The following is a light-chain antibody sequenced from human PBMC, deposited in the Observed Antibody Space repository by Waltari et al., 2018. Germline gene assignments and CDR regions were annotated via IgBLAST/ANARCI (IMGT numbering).Light chain of an antibody. CDR1: SLGENY. V-gene: IGLV3-1*01. CDR3: HAWDTNTAG. CDR2: EDY. Sequence: SYELSQTPSVSVSPGQTATITCSGASLGENYASWYQQKAGQSPVRVIYEDYKRPSGTPERFSGSSSGNTATLTIGGTQAMDEADYYCHAWDTNTAGFGGGTKVTVL. J-gene: IGLJ2*01.